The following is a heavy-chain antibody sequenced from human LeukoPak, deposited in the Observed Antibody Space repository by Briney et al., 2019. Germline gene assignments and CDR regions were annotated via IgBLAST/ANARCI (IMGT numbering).Heavy chain of an antibody. D-gene: IGHD1-14*01. CDR1: GFTVSSNY. CDR3: ARDSGKAWPEDYMDV. J-gene: IGHJ6*03. CDR2: ISSSGSTI. Sequence: GGSLRLSCAASGFTVSSNYMSWVRQAPGKGLEWVSYISSSGSTIYYADSVKGRFTISRDNAKNSLYLQMNSLRAEDTAVYYCARDSGKAWPEDYMDVWGKGTTVTISS. V-gene: IGHV3-11*01.